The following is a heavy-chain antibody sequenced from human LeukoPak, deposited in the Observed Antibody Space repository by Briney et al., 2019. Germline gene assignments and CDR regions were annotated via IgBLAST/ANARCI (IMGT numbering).Heavy chain of an antibody. J-gene: IGHJ4*02. CDR2: IYTSGST. Sequence: SETLSLTCTVSGGSISSGSYYWSWIRQPAGKGLEWIGRIYTSGSTNYNPSLKSRVTISVDTSKNQFSLKLSSVTAADTAVYYCARDTAFGYSSSWYAYWGQGTLVTVSS. CDR3: ARDTAFGYSSSWYAY. D-gene: IGHD6-13*01. V-gene: IGHV4-61*02. CDR1: GGSISSGSYY.